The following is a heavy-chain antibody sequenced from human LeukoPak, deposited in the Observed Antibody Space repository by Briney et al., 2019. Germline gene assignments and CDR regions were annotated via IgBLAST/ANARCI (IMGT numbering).Heavy chain of an antibody. Sequence: SETLSLTCAVYGGSFSGYYWSWIRKPPGKGLEWIGEINHSGSTNYNPSLKSRVTISVDTSKNQFSLKLSSVTAADTAVYYCARGEVDTDYYYYYYGMDVWGQGTTVTVSS. V-gene: IGHV4-34*01. CDR2: INHSGST. CDR1: GGSFSGYY. J-gene: IGHJ6*02. CDR3: ARGEVDTDYYYYYYGMDV. D-gene: IGHD5-18*01.